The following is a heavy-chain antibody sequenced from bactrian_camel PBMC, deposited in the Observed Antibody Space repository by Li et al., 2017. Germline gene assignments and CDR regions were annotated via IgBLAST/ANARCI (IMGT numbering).Heavy chain of an antibody. Sequence: QLVESGGGLVQPGESLRLSCVASGITFSRHDTSWVRQAPGKEVEWVAGITSLPSLFRAASYADSVKGRFTISRDNAKHTLTLEMNDLKPDDTALYFCAAGSLQYGGTWGCQYPYWGQGTQVTVS. V-gene: IGHV3S6*01. D-gene: IGHD6*01. CDR3: AAGSLQYGGTWGCQYPY. J-gene: IGHJ4*01. CDR2: ITSLPSLFRAA. CDR1: GITFSRHD.